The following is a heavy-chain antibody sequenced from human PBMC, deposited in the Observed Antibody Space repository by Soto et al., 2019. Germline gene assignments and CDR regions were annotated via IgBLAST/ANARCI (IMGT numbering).Heavy chain of an antibody. V-gene: IGHV3-30*18. CDR2: ISYDGSNK. CDR3: AKDLDPRLVLTASVDY. D-gene: IGHD3-22*01. CDR1: GFTFSSYG. J-gene: IGHJ4*02. Sequence: GGSLRLSCAASGFTFSSYGIYWVRQAPGKGLEWVAVISYDGSNKYYADSVKGRFTISRDNSKNTLYLQMNSLRAEDTAVYYCAKDLDPRLVLTASVDYWGQGTLVTVSS.